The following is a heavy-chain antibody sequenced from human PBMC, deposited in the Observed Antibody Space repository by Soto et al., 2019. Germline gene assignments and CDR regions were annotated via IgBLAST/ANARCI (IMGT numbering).Heavy chain of an antibody. CDR1: GFTFDDYA. Sequence: GGSLRLSCAASGFTFDDYAMHWVRQAPGKGLEWVSGISWNSGSIGYADSVKGRFTISRDNAKNSLYLQMNSLRAEDTALYYCAKDITMVRVLYDAFDIWGQGTMVTVSS. V-gene: IGHV3-9*01. CDR3: AKDITMVRVLYDAFDI. CDR2: ISWNSGSI. J-gene: IGHJ3*02. D-gene: IGHD3-10*01.